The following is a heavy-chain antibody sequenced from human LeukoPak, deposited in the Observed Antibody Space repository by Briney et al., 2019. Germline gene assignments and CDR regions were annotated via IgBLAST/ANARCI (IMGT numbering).Heavy chain of an antibody. V-gene: IGHV4-59*08. CDR2: IYYSGRT. CDR3: ARLGDCVGSCYSAP. CDR1: GGSISSYY. Sequence: SETLSLTCTVSGGSISSYYWSWIRQPPEKGLEYIGYIYYSGRTNYNPSLKSRVTMSVDTSKNRFSLKLSSVTAADTAVYYCARLGDCVGSCYSAPWGQGTLATVSS. D-gene: IGHD2-21*02. J-gene: IGHJ5*02.